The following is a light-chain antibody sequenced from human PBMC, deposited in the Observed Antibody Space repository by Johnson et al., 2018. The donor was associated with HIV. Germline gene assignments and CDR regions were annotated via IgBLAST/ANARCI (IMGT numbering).Light chain of an antibody. CDR2: DNN. CDR3: GTWDSSLNAYV. J-gene: IGLJ1*01. Sequence: QSVLTQPPSVSAAPGKKVDISCSGSSSNIESDYVSWYQQLPGTAPKLLIYDNNKRPSGIPDQFFGSKSGTSATLDITGLQTGDEGDYYCGTWDSSLNAYVFGTGTKVTVL. V-gene: IGLV1-51*01. CDR1: SSNIESDY.